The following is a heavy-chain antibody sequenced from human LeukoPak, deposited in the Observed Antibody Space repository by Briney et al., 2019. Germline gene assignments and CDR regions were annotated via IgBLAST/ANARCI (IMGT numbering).Heavy chain of an antibody. D-gene: IGHD3-10*01. CDR3: AKDMAYYGSGSRAFDI. J-gene: IGHJ3*02. CDR1: GFTFSSYW. V-gene: IGHV3-7*01. Sequence: GGSLRLSCAASGFTFSSYWMSWVRQAPGKGLEWVANIKQDGSEKYYVDSVKGRFTISRDNAKNSLYLQMNSLRAEDTAVYYCAKDMAYYGSGSRAFDIWGQGTMVTVSS. CDR2: IKQDGSEK.